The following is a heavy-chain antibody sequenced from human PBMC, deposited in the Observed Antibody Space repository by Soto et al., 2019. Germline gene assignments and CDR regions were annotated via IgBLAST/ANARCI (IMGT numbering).Heavy chain of an antibody. CDR3: ARESRYCSGGSCYFLPGIDY. J-gene: IGHJ4*02. CDR2: IIPIFGTA. V-gene: IGHV1-69*13. D-gene: IGHD2-15*01. Sequence: GASLKVSCKASGYTFSNFAMHWVRRAPGQGLEWMGGIIPIFGTANYAQKFQGRVTITADESTSTAYMELSSLRSEDTAVYYCARESRYCSGGSCYFLPGIDYWGQGTLVTVSS. CDR1: GYTFSNFA.